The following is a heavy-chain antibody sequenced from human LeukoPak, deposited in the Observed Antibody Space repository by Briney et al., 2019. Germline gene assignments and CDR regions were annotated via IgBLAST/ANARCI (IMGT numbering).Heavy chain of an antibody. D-gene: IGHD1-26*01. CDR2: IFYSGST. CDR1: GGSISSGGYY. Sequence: SETLSLTCAVSGGSISSGGYYWSWIRQHPGEGLEWIGYIFYSGSTYYNPSLKSRVTISVDTSKNQFSLKLSSVTAADTAVYYCARDRIVGATTVYAFDIWGQGTMVTVSS. V-gene: IGHV4-31*11. CDR3: ARDRIVGATTVYAFDI. J-gene: IGHJ3*02.